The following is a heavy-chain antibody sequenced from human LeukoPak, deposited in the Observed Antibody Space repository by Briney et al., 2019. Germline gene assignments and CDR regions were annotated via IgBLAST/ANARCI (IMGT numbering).Heavy chain of an antibody. D-gene: IGHD3-9*01. Sequence: ASVKVSCKASGYTFTSYYMHWVRQAPGQGLEWMGIINPSGGSTSYAQKFQGRVTMTRDTSTSTVYMELSSLRSEDTAVYYCARTSQYYDILTGYQPYNWFDPWGQGTLVTVSS. J-gene: IGHJ5*02. V-gene: IGHV1-46*01. CDR3: ARTSQYYDILTGYQPYNWFDP. CDR1: GYTFTSYY. CDR2: INPSGGST.